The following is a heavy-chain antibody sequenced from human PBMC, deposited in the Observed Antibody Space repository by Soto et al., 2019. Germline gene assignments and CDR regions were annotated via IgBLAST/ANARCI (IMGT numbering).Heavy chain of an antibody. Sequence: GGSLRLSCAASGFTFSSYAMHWVRQAPGKGLEWVAVISYDGSNKYYADSVKGRFTISRDNSKNTLYLQMNSLRAEDTAVYYCARESGPIAAAGTGVDDYYYYGMDVWGQGTTVTVS. V-gene: IGHV3-30-3*01. J-gene: IGHJ6*02. CDR1: GFTFSSYA. CDR3: ARESGPIAAAGTGVDDYYYYGMDV. D-gene: IGHD6-13*01. CDR2: ISYDGSNK.